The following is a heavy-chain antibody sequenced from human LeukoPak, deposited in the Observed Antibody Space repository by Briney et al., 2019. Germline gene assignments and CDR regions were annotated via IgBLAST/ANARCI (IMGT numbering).Heavy chain of an antibody. CDR2: IRGSGDKA. D-gene: IGHD3-22*01. CDR3: AKDGTMIVVVTHFDY. CDR1: GFTFLNYA. V-gene: IGHV3-23*01. J-gene: IGHJ4*02. Sequence: GGSLRLSCAASGFTFLNYAMNWVRQAPGKEMEWVSAIRGSGDKAYYADSVKGRFTISRDNSKNTLYLQMNSLRAEDTAVYYCAKDGTMIVVVTHFDYWGQGTLVTVSS.